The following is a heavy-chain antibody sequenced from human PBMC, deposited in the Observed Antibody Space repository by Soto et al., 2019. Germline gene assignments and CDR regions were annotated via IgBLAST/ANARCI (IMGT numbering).Heavy chain of an antibody. CDR2: ISTYTGNT. V-gene: IGHV1-18*04. Sequence: ASVKVSCKSSGYTFSSYGVSWVRQAPGQGLEWLGWISTYTGNTKHAQKFQDRVTLTTEASTSTAYMELRSLRSDDTAVYYCVRDRCTTERCYTHPFDVWGPGTTVTVSS. CDR1: GYTFSSYG. J-gene: IGHJ6*02. CDR3: VRDRCTTERCYTHPFDV. D-gene: IGHD2-8*01.